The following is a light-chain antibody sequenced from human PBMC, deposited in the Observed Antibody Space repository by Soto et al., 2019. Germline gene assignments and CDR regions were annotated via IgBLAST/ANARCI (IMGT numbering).Light chain of an antibody. J-gene: IGKJ5*01. V-gene: IGKV3-15*01. CDR2: GAS. Sequence: EIVMTQSPATLSVSPGERATLSCRASQSVSSNLAWYQQKPGQAPRLLIYGASTRATGIPARFSGSRSGTEFTLTISSLQSEDFADYYCQQYDNWPPITFCQGTRLEIK. CDR3: QQYDNWPPIT. CDR1: QSVSSN.